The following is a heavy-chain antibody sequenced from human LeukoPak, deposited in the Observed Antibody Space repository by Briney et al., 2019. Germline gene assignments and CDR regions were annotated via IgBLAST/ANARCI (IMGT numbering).Heavy chain of an antibody. Sequence: GGSLRLSCAASGFTFSSYAVSWVRQASGKGLEWISYIGIDSGNTNYADSVKGRFTISGDKAKNSLYLQMNSLRVEDTAVYYCARDYKYAFDNWGQGTLVTVSS. CDR3: ARDYKYAFDN. V-gene: IGHV3-48*01. CDR1: GFTFSSYA. J-gene: IGHJ4*02. D-gene: IGHD5-24*01. CDR2: IGIDSGNT.